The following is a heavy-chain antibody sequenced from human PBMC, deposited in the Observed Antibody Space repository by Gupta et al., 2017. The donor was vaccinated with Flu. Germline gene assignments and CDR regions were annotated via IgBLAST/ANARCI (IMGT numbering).Heavy chain of an antibody. CDR2: INSDGSST. V-gene: IGHV3-74*01. D-gene: IGHD2-2*01. CDR3: ARDGVLVSVAKDAFDI. J-gene: IGHJ3*02. Sequence: PGKGLVWVSRINSDGSSTSYADSVKGRFTISRDNAKNTLYLQMNSLRAEDTAVYYCARDGVLVSVAKDAFDIWGQGTMVTVAS.